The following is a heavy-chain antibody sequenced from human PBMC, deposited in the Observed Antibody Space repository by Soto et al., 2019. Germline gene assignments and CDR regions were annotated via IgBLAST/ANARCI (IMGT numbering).Heavy chain of an antibody. D-gene: IGHD3-9*01. CDR2: ISSSSSYI. V-gene: IGHV3-21*01. CDR1: GFTFSSYS. Sequence: GGSLRLSCAASGFTFSSYSMNWVRQAPGKGLEWVSSISSSSSYIYYADSVKGRFTISRDNAKNSLYLQMNSLRAEDTAVYYCAIDPRDYDILTGYWGGFDYWGQGTLVTVSS. J-gene: IGHJ4*02. CDR3: AIDPRDYDILTGYWGGFDY.